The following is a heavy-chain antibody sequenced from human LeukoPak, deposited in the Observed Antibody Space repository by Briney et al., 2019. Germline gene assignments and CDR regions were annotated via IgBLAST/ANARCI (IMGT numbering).Heavy chain of an antibody. CDR2: IQQDGSEK. Sequence: PGGSLRLSCTVSGFSVRSYWMTWVRQAPGKGPEWVANIQQDGSEKYYVDSARGRFTISRDNTENSLYLQMDSLRAEDTAIYFCARGWCPHCRDMGDWGKGTTVTVSS. D-gene: IGHD2-8*02. V-gene: IGHV3-7*03. J-gene: IGHJ6*04. CDR1: GFSVRSYW. CDR3: ARGWCPHCRDMGD.